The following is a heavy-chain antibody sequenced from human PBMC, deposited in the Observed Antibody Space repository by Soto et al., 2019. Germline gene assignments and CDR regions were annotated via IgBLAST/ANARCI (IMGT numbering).Heavy chain of an antibody. CDR3: ARVGGYYVIDY. D-gene: IGHD3-22*01. V-gene: IGHV1-3*01. Sequence: QVQLVQSGAEVKKPGSSVKVSCKASGYTFTSYAMHWVRQAPGQRLEWMGWINAGNGNTKYSQKFQGRVTITRDTSASTAYMELSSLRSEDTAVYYCARVGGYYVIDYWGQGTLVTVSS. CDR2: INAGNGNT. J-gene: IGHJ4*02. CDR1: GYTFTSYA.